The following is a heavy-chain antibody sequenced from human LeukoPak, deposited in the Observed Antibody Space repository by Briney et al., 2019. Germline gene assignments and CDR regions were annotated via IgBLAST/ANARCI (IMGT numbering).Heavy chain of an antibody. D-gene: IGHD1-26*01. CDR1: GYTFTGYY. Sequence: ASVKVSCKASGYTFTGYYMHWVRQAPGQGLEWMGWINPNSGGTNYAQKFQGRVTMTRDTSISTAYMELSRLRSDDTAVYYCARLSPWELGGYYFDYWGQGTLVTVSS. CDR2: INPNSGGT. V-gene: IGHV1-2*02. J-gene: IGHJ4*02. CDR3: ARLSPWELGGYYFDY.